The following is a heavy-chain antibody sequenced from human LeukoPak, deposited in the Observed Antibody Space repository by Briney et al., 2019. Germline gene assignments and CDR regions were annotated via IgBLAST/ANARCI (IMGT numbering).Heavy chain of an antibody. CDR1: GGSISSGGYS. Sequence: PSETLSLTCTVSGGSISSGGYSWSWIRQPPGKGLEWIGYIYHSGSTYYNPSLKSRVTISVDRSKNQFSLKLSSVTAADTAVYYCARERPLELPFDYWGQGTLVTVSS. D-gene: IGHD1-7*01. CDR2: IYHSGST. V-gene: IGHV4-30-2*01. CDR3: ARERPLELPFDY. J-gene: IGHJ4*02.